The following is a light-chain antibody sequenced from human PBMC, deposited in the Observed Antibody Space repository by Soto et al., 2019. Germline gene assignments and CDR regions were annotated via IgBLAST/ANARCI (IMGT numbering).Light chain of an antibody. CDR2: KAS. J-gene: IGKJ1*01. V-gene: IGKV1-5*03. Sequence: DIQMTQSPSTLSASVVDRVTITCLASQSFNTWLAWYQQKPGKAPNLLIYKASSLASGVPSRFSGSGSGTEFTLTISSLQPEDFATYYCQQSYSTPWTFGQGTKVDI. CDR1: QSFNTW. CDR3: QQSYSTPWT.